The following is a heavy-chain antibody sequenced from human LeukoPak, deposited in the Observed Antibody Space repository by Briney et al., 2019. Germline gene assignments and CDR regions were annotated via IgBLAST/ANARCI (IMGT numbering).Heavy chain of an antibody. V-gene: IGHV4-34*01. Sequence: SETLSLTCAVYDGSFSSYYWTWIRQPPGEGLEWIGEINHSGITNYRPSLKSRVTISLDTSKNQFSLKLTSVTTADTAVYYCARDGGSNNYWFDPWGQGTLVTVSS. CDR1: DGSFSSYY. CDR3: ARDGGSNNYWFDP. J-gene: IGHJ5*02. CDR2: INHSGIT. D-gene: IGHD4-23*01.